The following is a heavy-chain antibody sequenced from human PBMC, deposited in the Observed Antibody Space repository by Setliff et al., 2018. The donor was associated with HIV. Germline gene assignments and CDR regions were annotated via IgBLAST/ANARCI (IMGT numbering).Heavy chain of an antibody. CDR3: TTESVFLDYFFDY. J-gene: IGHJ4*02. Sequence: PGGSLRLSCSASGFTFSSYWMSWFRQAPGKGLEWVGRIRSKVDGGAADYAAPVKGRFTISRDDSKNTLYLQMSSLKTEDTAVYYCTTESVFLDYFFDYWGQGTLVTVSS. D-gene: IGHD3-9*01. V-gene: IGHV3-15*05. CDR1: GFTFSSYW. CDR2: IRSKVDGGAA.